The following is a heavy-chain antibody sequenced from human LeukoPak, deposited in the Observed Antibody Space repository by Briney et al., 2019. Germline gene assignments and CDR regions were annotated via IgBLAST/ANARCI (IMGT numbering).Heavy chain of an antibody. V-gene: IGHV4-59*01. Sequence: SETPSLTCTVSGGSISSSYWNWIRQPPGRGLEWIGDIHYSGSTNYNPSLKSRVTISVDTSKNQFSLKLSSVTTADTAVYYCARIDDYSNYAYWGQGTLVTVSS. CDR1: GGSISSSY. J-gene: IGHJ4*02. D-gene: IGHD4-11*01. CDR2: IHYSGST. CDR3: ARIDDYSNYAY.